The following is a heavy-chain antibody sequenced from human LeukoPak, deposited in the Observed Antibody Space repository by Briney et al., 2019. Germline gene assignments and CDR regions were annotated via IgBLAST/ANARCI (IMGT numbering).Heavy chain of an antibody. J-gene: IGHJ6*03. CDR3: ARLRDDFWSGYNYMDV. Sequence: PSETLSLTCAVYGGSFSGYYRSWIRQPPGKGLEWIGRIYTSGSTNYNPSLKSRVTMSVDTSKNQFSLKLSSVTAADTAVYYCARLRDDFWSGYNYMDVWGKGTTVTVSS. V-gene: IGHV4-59*10. D-gene: IGHD3-3*01. CDR2: IYTSGST. CDR1: GGSFSGYY.